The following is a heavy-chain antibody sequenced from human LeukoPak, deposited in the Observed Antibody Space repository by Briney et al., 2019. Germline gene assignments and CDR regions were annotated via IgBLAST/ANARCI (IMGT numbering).Heavy chain of an antibody. D-gene: IGHD3-10*01. CDR1: GFTFSIYA. J-gene: IGHJ3*02. V-gene: IGHV3-23*01. Sequence: PGGSLRLSCAASGFTFSIYAMSWVRQAPGKGLEWVSSISNSGISTYYADSVKGRFTISRDNSRNTLFLQMNNLRAEDTAAYYCVRASGPFDIWGQGTMVTVSS. CDR3: VRASGPFDI. CDR2: ISNSGIST.